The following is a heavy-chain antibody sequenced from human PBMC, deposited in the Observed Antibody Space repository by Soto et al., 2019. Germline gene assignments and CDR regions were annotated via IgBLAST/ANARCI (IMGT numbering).Heavy chain of an antibody. Sequence: SETLSLTCTVSGGSISSYYWSWIRQPPGKGLEWIGYIYYSGSTNYNPSLKSRVTISVDTSKNQFSLKLSSVTAADTAVYYCAREYGDDPSFYNSYYFDYWGQGTLVTV. CDR2: IYYSGST. J-gene: IGHJ4*02. D-gene: IGHD1-20*01. CDR1: GGSISSYY. V-gene: IGHV4-59*01. CDR3: AREYGDDPSFYNSYYFDY.